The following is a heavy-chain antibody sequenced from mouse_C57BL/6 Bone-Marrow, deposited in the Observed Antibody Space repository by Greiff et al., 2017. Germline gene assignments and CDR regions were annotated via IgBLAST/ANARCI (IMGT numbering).Heavy chain of an antibody. V-gene: IGHV1-42*01. J-gene: IGHJ4*01. CDR3: ASDYGEAMDY. CDR1: GYSFTGYY. CDR2: INPSTGGT. Sequence: EVQVVESGPELVKPGASVKISCKASGYSFTGYYMNWVKQSPEKSLEWIGEINPSTGGTTYNQKFKAKATLTVDKSSSTAYMQLRSLTSEDSAVYYCASDYGEAMDYWGQGTSVTVSS. D-gene: IGHD1-2*01.